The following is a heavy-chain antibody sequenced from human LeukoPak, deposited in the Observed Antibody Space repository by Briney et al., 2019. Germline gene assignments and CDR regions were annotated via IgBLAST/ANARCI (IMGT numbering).Heavy chain of an antibody. CDR3: AAMTTVTMYSYFFDS. CDR2: INHSGST. D-gene: IGHD4-17*01. J-gene: IGHJ4*02. CDR1: GGSFSGYY. V-gene: IGHV4-34*01. Sequence: SETLSLTCAVYGGSFSGYYWSWIRQPPGKGLEWVGEINHSGSTNYNPSLKSRVTISVDTSKNQFSLKLSSVTAADTAIYYCAAMTTVTMYSYFFDSWGQGTLLTVSS.